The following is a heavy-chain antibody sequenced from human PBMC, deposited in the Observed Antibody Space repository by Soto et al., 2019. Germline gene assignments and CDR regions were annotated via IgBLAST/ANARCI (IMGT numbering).Heavy chain of an antibody. CDR1: GDSVSSNSAA. J-gene: IGHJ6*02. CDR2: TYYRSKWYN. Sequence: TLSLTCAISGDSVSSNSAAWNWISQSPSRGLEWLGRTYYRSKWYNDYAVSVKSRITINPDTSKNQFSLPQNSVTPEDTAVYYCSMVFVDYGGYSYRMDFWCQRTMVTVSS. CDR3: SMVFVDYGGYSYRMDF. D-gene: IGHD4-17*01. V-gene: IGHV6-1*01.